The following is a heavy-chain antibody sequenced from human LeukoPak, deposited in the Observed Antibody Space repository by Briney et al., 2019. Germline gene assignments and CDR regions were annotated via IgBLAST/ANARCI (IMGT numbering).Heavy chain of an antibody. CDR3: ARDRSEMATTRTFDY. Sequence: SVKVSCKASGGTFSSYAISWVRQAPGQGLEWMGGITPIFGTANYAQKFQGRVTITTDESTSTAYMELSSLSSEDTAVYYCARDRSEMATTRTFDYWGQGTLVTVSS. J-gene: IGHJ4*02. D-gene: IGHD5-24*01. CDR1: GGTFSSYA. V-gene: IGHV1-69*05. CDR2: ITPIFGTA.